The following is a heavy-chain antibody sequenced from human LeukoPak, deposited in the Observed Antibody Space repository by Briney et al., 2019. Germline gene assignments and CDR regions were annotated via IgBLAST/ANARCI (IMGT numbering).Heavy chain of an antibody. D-gene: IGHD2-15*01. CDR3: AREVDAYGIDY. V-gene: IGHV4-59*01. CDR2: IYYSGST. J-gene: IGHJ4*02. CDR1: GGSISSYY. Sequence: SETLSLTCTVSGGSISSYYWSWIRQPPGKGLEWIGYIYYSGSTNYNPSLKSRVTISVDTYKNQFSLKLSSVTAADTAVYYCAREVDAYGIDYWGQGTLVTVSS.